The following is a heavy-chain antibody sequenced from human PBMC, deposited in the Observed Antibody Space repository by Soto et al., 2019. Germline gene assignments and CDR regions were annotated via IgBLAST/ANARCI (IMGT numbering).Heavy chain of an antibody. Sequence: PGGSLRLSCAASGFTFSSYAMSWVRQAPGKGLEWVSAISGSGGSTYYADSVKGRFTISRDNSKNTLYLQMNSLRAEDTAVYYCAKQLDYGDYRPYYYYYGMDVWGQGTTVTVSS. J-gene: IGHJ6*02. D-gene: IGHD4-17*01. CDR2: ISGSGGST. CDR3: AKQLDYGDYRPYYYYYGMDV. V-gene: IGHV3-23*01. CDR1: GFTFSSYA.